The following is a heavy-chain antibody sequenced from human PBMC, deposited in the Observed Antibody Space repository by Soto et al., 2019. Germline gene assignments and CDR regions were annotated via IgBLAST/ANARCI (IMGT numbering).Heavy chain of an antibody. CDR1: GFTFSNYA. Sequence: PGGSLRLSCAASGFTFSNYAMSWVRHAPGKWLKWVSVISGSGDSTSYADSVKGRFTTSRDNSKNMLYLQMNSLRAEDTAVYYCTKDLRPHYDSTGSLDYWGQGTLVTVSS. D-gene: IGHD3-22*01. J-gene: IGHJ4*02. CDR2: ISGSGDST. CDR3: TKDLRPHYDSTGSLDY. V-gene: IGHV3-23*01.